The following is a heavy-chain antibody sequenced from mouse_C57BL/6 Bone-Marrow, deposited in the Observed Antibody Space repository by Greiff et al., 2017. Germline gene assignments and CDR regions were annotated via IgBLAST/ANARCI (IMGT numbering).Heavy chain of an antibody. CDR2: INPYNGDT. CDR3: ARFHYDYDGGYLDY. J-gene: IGHJ2*01. D-gene: IGHD2-4*01. Sequence: IQLQQSGPELVKPGDSVKISCKASGYSFTGYFMNWVMQSHGKSLEWIGRINPYNGDTFYNQKFKGKATLTVDKSSSTAHMELRSLTSEDSAVYYCARFHYDYDGGYLDYWGQGTTLTVSS. CDR1: GYSFTGYF. V-gene: IGHV1-20*01.